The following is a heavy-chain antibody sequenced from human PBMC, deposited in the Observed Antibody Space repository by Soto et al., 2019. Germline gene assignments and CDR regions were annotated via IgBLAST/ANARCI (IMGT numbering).Heavy chain of an antibody. J-gene: IGHJ4*02. CDR1: GGSISSSSYY. V-gene: IGHV4-39*01. CDR3: ARRAGGLVPAPDWTFDY. D-gene: IGHD2-2*01. Sequence: NPSETLSLTCTVSGGSISSSSYYWGWIRQPPGKGLEWIGSIYYSGSTYYNPSLKSRVTISVDTSKNQFSLKLSSVTAADTAVYYCARRAGGLVPAPDWTFDYWGQGTLVTVSS. CDR2: IYYSGST.